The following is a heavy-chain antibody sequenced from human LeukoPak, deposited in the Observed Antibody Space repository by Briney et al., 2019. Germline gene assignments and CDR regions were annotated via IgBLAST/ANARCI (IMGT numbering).Heavy chain of an antibody. V-gene: IGHV3-30*03. CDR1: GFTFSSYG. J-gene: IGHJ6*03. D-gene: IGHD6-13*01. CDR3: ARDYSAAGTGYYYYMDV. CDR2: ISYDGSNN. Sequence: GGSLRLSCAASGFTFSSYGMHWVRQAPGKGLEWVAVISYDGSNNYYADSVKGGFTISRDNSKNTLYLQMNSLRAEDTDVYYCARDYSAAGTGYYYYMDVWGKGTTVTISS.